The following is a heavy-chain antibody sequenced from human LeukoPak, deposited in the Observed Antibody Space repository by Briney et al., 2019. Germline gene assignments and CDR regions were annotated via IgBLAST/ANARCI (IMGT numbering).Heavy chain of an antibody. CDR3: ARVLGYCSSTSCYENYYYGMDV. Sequence: GGSLRLSCAASGFTFSSYEMNWVRQAPGKGLEWVSYISSSGSTIYYADSVKGRFTISRDNAKNSLYLQMNSLRAEDTAVYHCARVLGYCSSTSCYENYYYGMDVWGQGTTVTVSS. D-gene: IGHD2-2*01. J-gene: IGHJ6*02. CDR2: ISSSGSTI. V-gene: IGHV3-48*03. CDR1: GFTFSSYE.